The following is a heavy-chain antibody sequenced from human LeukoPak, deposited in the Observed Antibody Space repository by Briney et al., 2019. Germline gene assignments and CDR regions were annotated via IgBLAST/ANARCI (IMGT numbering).Heavy chain of an antibody. CDR1: GGSVSSGSYY. V-gene: IGHV4-61*01. CDR2: FNYSGSN. D-gene: IGHD4-17*01. Sequence: PSETLSLTCTVSGGSVSSGSYYWSWLPQPPGMGLEWIGYFNYSGSNNYNPPLKSRVTISVDTSKNQFSLKLSSVTAADAAVYFCARVHTTVTTYYFDFWGRGTLHSVS. J-gene: IGHJ4*02. CDR3: ARVHTTVTTYYFDF.